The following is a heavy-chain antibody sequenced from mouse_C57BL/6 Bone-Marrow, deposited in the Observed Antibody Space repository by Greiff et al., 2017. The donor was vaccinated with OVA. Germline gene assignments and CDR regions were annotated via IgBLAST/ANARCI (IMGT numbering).Heavy chain of an antibody. D-gene: IGHD1-1*01. CDR2: IDPSDSYT. J-gene: IGHJ2*01. V-gene: IGHV1-69*01. CDR1: GYTFTSYW. Sequence: VQLQQPGAELVMPGASVKLSCKASGYTFTSYWMHWVKQRPGPGLEWIGEIDPSDSYTNYNQKFKGKSTLTVDKSSSTAYMQLSSLTSEDSAVYYCATTGYCDYWGQGTTLTVSS. CDR3: ATTGYCDY.